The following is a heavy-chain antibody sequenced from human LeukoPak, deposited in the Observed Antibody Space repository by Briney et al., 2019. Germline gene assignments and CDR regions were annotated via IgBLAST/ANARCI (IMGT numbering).Heavy chain of an antibody. CDR3: ARQRLGGAFDI. Sequence: KPSETLSLTCTVSGGSISSSSYYWGWIRKPPGKGLEWIGSIYYSGSTYYNPSLKSRVTISVDTSKNQFSLKLSSVTAADTAVYYCARQRLGGAFDIWGQGTMVTVSS. CDR2: IYYSGST. V-gene: IGHV4-39*01. CDR1: GGSISSSSYY. J-gene: IGHJ3*02. D-gene: IGHD3-16*01.